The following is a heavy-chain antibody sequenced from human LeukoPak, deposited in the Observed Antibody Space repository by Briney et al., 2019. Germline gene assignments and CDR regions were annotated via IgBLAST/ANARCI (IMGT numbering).Heavy chain of an antibody. CDR1: GFTFGSYG. D-gene: IGHD2-8*01. V-gene: IGHV4-31*02. J-gene: IGHJ4*02. CDR2: IYYSGST. CDR3: ARGRGVFDY. Sequence: LRLSCAASGFTFGSYGMSWVRQAPGKGLEWIGYIYYSGSTYYNPSLKSRVTISVDTSKNQFSLTLSSVTAADTAVYYCARGRGVFDYWGQGTQVTVSS.